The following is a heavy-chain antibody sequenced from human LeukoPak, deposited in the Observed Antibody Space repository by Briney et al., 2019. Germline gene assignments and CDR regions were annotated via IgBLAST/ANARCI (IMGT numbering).Heavy chain of an antibody. Sequence: PGGSLRLSCAASGFTFSSYAMHWVRQAPGKGLEWVAVISYDGSNKYYADSVKGRFTISRDNSKNTLYLQMNSLRAEDTAVYYCAKDLWGSKDYWGQGTLVTVSS. CDR2: ISYDGSNK. CDR3: AKDLWGSKDY. J-gene: IGHJ4*02. D-gene: IGHD2/OR15-2a*01. V-gene: IGHV3-30-3*01. CDR1: GFTFSSYA.